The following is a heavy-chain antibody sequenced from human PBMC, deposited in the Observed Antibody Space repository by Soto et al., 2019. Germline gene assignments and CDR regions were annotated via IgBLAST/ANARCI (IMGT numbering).Heavy chain of an antibody. V-gene: IGHV4-4*02. Sequence: PSETLSLTCAVSGGSISSNYWWTWVRQPPGTGLEWIGEIYQSGTTNYNPSLKSRVTISVDRSKNHFSLKLTSVTAADTAVYYCARGEDAFFYYGLDVWGQGITVTVSS. CDR3: ARGEDAFFYYGLDV. CDR2: IYQSGTT. CDR1: GGSISSNYW. J-gene: IGHJ6*02.